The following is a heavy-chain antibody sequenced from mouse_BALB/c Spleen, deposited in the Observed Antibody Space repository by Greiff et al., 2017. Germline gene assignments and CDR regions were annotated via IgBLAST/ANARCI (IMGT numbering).Heavy chain of an antibody. CDR3: ARVVLRTPYYFDY. J-gene: IGHJ2*01. V-gene: IGHV5-9-4*01. Sequence: EVKLMESGGGLVKPGGSLKLSCAASGFTFSSYAMSWVRQSPEKRLEWVAEISSGGSYTYYPDTVTGRFTISRDNAKNTLYLEMSSLRSEDTAMYYCARVVLRTPYYFDYWGQGTTLTVSS. D-gene: IGHD1-1*01. CDR1: GFTFSSYA. CDR2: ISSGGSYT.